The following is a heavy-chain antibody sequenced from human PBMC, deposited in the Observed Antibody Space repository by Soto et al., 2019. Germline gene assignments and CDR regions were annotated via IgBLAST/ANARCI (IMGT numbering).Heavy chain of an antibody. J-gene: IGHJ4*02. D-gene: IGHD1-26*01. CDR3: ARASWEIPLDY. CDR1: GFTFSSYL. CDR2: INSDGSST. V-gene: IGHV3-74*01. Sequence: GGSLRLSCAASGFTFSSYLMHLVRQAPGKGLVWVSRINSDGSSTTYADSVKGRFTISRDNAKNTLYLQMNSLRVEDTAVYYCARASWEIPLDYWGQGTLVTVSS.